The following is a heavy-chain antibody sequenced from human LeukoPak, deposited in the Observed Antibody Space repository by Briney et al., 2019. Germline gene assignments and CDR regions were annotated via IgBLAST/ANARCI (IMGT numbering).Heavy chain of an antibody. Sequence: GGSLRLSCAASGFTFSSYSMNWVRQAPGKGLEWVSYISSSSSTIYYADSVKGRFTISRDNAKNSLYLQMNSLRAGDTAVYYCARGWGAAGDWYFDLWGRGTLVTVSS. CDR3: ARGWGAAGDWYFDL. D-gene: IGHD6-13*01. CDR2: ISSSSSTI. CDR1: GFTFSSYS. V-gene: IGHV3-48*01. J-gene: IGHJ2*01.